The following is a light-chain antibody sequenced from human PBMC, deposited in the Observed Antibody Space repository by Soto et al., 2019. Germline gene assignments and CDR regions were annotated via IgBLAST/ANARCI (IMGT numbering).Light chain of an antibody. Sequence: QSVLTQPPSVSGAPGQRVTISCTGSSSNLGANYDVHWYQQVPGTAPKLLIYADSKRPSGVPDRFSGSRSGTAASLAITGLQAEDEAVYYCQSFYSSLSAWAVVFGGGTKLTVL. CDR2: ADS. CDR3: QSFYSSLSAWAVV. J-gene: IGLJ2*01. V-gene: IGLV1-40*01. CDR1: SSNLGANYD.